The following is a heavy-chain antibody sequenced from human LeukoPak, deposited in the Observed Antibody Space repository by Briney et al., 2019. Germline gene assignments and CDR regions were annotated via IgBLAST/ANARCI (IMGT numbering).Heavy chain of an antibody. Sequence: GGSLRLSCAASGFTFSSYSMNWVRQAPGKGLEWVSYISSSSTYINYADSVKGRFTISRDNAKNSLYLQMNSLRAEDTAVYYCAREVGDYYFDYWGQGTLVTVSS. D-gene: IGHD2-15*01. J-gene: IGHJ4*02. CDR1: GFTFSSYS. CDR2: ISSSSTYI. CDR3: AREVGDYYFDY. V-gene: IGHV3-21*01.